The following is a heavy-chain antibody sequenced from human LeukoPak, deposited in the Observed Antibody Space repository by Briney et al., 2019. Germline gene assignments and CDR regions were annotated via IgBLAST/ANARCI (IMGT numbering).Heavy chain of an antibody. CDR3: ASAYGSGSYYPLFDS. CDR1: GGSFSGYY. D-gene: IGHD3-10*01. CDR2: INHSGST. J-gene: IGHJ4*02. V-gene: IGHV4-34*01. Sequence: PSETLSLTCAVYGGSFSGYYWSWIRQPPGKGLEWIGEINHSGSTNYNPSLNSRVTISVDRSKNEFSLKLSSVTAADTAVYYCASAYGSGSYYPLFDSWGQGTLVTVSS.